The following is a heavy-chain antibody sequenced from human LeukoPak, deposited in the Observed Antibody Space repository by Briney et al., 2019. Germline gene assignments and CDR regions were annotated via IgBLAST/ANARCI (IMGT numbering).Heavy chain of an antibody. J-gene: IGHJ4*02. CDR1: GGSFSGYY. D-gene: IGHD5-12*01. V-gene: IGHV4-34*01. Sequence: SETLSLTCAVYGGSFSGYYWSWIRQPPGKGLEWIGEINHSGSTNYNPSLKSRVTISVDTSKNQFSLKLSSVTAADTAVYYCARDGGYSGYDTYYFDYWGQGTLVTVSS. CDR3: ARDGGYSGYDTYYFDY. CDR2: INHSGST.